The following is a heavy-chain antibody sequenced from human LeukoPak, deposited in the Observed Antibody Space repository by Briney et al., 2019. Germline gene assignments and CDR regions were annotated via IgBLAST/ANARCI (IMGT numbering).Heavy chain of an antibody. J-gene: IGHJ4*02. CDR2: ITGSGDYT. D-gene: IGHD2-21*02. CDR1: GFTFSSYS. V-gene: IGHV3-23*01. Sequence: PGGSLRFSCAASGFTFSSYSMSWVRQAPGKGLEWVSLITGSGDYTYYADSVKGRFTISRDNSKNTLYLQMNSLRAEDTAVFYCAKEPRHCGGDCFSLLDYWGQGTLVTVSS. CDR3: AKEPRHCGGDCFSLLDY.